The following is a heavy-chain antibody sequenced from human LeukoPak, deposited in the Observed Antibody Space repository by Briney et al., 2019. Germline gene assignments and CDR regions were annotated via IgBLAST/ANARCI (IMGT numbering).Heavy chain of an antibody. CDR3: SRERGWHAPDDH. CDR1: GFSLTDNY. Sequence: GGSLRLSCAASGFSLTDNYVTWVRRAPGKGLEWVSFIYSGGTTYYADSVKGRFSISRDISKNTVYLKMTSLRPEDTAIYYCSRERGWHAPDDHWGQGTLVSSSP. V-gene: IGHV3-66*02. J-gene: IGHJ5*02. CDR2: IYSGGTT. D-gene: IGHD3-10*01.